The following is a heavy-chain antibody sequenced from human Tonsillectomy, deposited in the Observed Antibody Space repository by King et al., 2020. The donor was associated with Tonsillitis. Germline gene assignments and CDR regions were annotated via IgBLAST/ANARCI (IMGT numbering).Heavy chain of an antibody. CDR2: IWYDGYIK. CDR3: ARDRLAGSHYYYYMDV. D-gene: IGHD6-13*01. Sequence: HVQLVESGGGVVQPGRSLRLSCAASGFSFTTHAMHWVRQAPGKGLEWVAVIWYDGYIKNDADSVKGRFTISRDNSKNTLYLQMNSLRAEDTAVYYCARDRLAGSHYYYYMDVWGKGTTVTVSS. J-gene: IGHJ6*03. V-gene: IGHV3-33*08. CDR1: GFSFTTHA.